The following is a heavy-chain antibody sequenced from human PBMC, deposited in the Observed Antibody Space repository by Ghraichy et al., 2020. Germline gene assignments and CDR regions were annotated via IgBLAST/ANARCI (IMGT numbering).Heavy chain of an antibody. CDR1: GYTFSNNA. Sequence: ASVKVSCKASGYTFSNNAMNWVRQAPGQGLECMGWIDTDTGNPTYAQGFTGRFVFSLDTSVSTAYLLIRGLKAEDTAVYFCARSLVRGVYYGMDVWGQGTTVTVSS. CDR3: ARSLVRGVYYGMDV. D-gene: IGHD3-10*01. V-gene: IGHV7-4-1*01. J-gene: IGHJ6*02. CDR2: IDTDTGNP.